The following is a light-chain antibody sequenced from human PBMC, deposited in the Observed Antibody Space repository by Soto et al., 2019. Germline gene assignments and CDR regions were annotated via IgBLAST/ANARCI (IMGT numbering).Light chain of an antibody. V-gene: IGLV2-14*01. CDR1: SGDIGGYNS. J-gene: IGLJ2*01. CDR3: SSYAGSNNLV. Sequence: QSVLTQPASVSGSPGQSITISCTGTSGDIGGYNSVSWYQQHPGKAPKLLIYEVVKRPSGVSNRFSGSKSGNTASLTISGLQADDEADYYCSSYAGSNNLVFGGGTKVTVL. CDR2: EVV.